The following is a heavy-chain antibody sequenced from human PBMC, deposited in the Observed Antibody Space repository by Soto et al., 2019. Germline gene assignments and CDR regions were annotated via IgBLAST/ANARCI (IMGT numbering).Heavy chain of an antibody. CDR2: TKQAGGTS. J-gene: IGHJ4*02. CDR3: VSDGSTGWDFDY. CDR1: GFTLSSYF. Sequence: GGTLRLSCKASGFTLSSYFKSWIRQPPGKGLEWVANTKQAGGTSYLVYSVQGRSTISRDNDKNSVYLQMNSLRAETTAVYYWVSDGSTGWDFDYWGQGTLVTVSS. V-gene: IGHV3-7*01. D-gene: IGHD6-19*01.